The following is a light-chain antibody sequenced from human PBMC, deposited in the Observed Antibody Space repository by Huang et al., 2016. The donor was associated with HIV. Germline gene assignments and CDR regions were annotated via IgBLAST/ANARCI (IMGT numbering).Light chain of an antibody. CDR3: QQRSNWPRT. J-gene: IGKJ1*01. Sequence: EIVLTQSPATLSLSPGERATLSCRASQGVSSSLAWYQQKPGQPPRLLIYDASDRATGIPARFSGSGSGKDFTLTISSLEPEDFAVYYCQQRSNWPRTFGQGTKVEIK. CDR1: QGVSSS. V-gene: IGKV3-11*01. CDR2: DAS.